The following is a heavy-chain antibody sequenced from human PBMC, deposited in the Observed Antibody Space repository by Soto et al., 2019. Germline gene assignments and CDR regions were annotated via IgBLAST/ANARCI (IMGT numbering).Heavy chain of an antibody. J-gene: IGHJ5*02. CDR1: GYIFTDYA. D-gene: IGHD3-10*01. V-gene: IGHV1-3*04. Sequence: GASVKVSCKPSGYIFTDYAIYWLRQAPGQRPEWMGWINTDNGKTRYSQKFQGRVTITRDTSANIVYMELSSLKSADTAVYYCARDRSVRGRSWFDPWGQGTQVTVSS. CDR3: ARDRSVRGRSWFDP. CDR2: INTDNGKT.